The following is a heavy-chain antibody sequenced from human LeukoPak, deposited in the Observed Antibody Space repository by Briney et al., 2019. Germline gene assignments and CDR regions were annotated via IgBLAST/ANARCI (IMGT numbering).Heavy chain of an antibody. CDR1: GFTFSSYA. CDR2: ISGSGGST. CDR3: ARRAGAYSHPYDY. V-gene: IGHV3-23*01. Sequence: GSLRLSCAGSGFTFSSYAMSWVRQAPGKGLEWVSAISGSGGSTYYADSVKGRFTISRDDSKNTLYLQMNSLRAEDTAVYYCARRAGAYSHPYDYWGQGTLVTVSS. J-gene: IGHJ4*02. D-gene: IGHD4/OR15-4a*01.